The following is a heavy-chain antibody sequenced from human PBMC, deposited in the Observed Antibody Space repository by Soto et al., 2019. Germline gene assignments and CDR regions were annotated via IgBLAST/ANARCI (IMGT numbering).Heavy chain of an antibody. J-gene: IGHJ4*02. CDR3: AKDGGPVYCNSPGCSAKHFDY. CDR2: ISYDGDNE. V-gene: IGHV3-30*18. D-gene: IGHD2-2*01. CDR1: GFTFRNYG. Sequence: QVQLVESGGGVVQPGRSLRLSCAASGFTFRNYGMHWVRQAPGKGLEWVAIISYDGDNEYYADSVRGRFTISRDNSKNTLYLQTSSLRQEDTAVYYCAKDGGPVYCNSPGCSAKHFDYWGQGTLVTVSS.